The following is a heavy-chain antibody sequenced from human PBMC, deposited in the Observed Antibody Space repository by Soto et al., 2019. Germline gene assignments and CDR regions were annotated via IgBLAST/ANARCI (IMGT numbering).Heavy chain of an antibody. CDR1: EFTFSTFA. J-gene: IGHJ6*02. CDR3: ARQNQPQAGDYYHYGMDV. Sequence: QVHLAESGGGVVQPGRSLRLSCAASEFTFSTFAVHWVRQAPGKGLEWVAVISKDGSNIYYADSVKGRFTISRDNSKKTLYLQMRGLRAEDTAVYYCARQNQPQAGDYYHYGMDVWGQGTTVTVSS. V-gene: IGHV3-30-3*01. CDR2: ISKDGSNI. D-gene: IGHD2-2*01.